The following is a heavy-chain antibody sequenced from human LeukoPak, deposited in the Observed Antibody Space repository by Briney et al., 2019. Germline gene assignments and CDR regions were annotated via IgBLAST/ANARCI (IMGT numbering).Heavy chain of an antibody. CDR3: IRFETCTGCPRAFVI. Sequence: PSETMSPTRNLDTPSITTYYCDCDSQPPGKGLEWIGWIYYSGSTNYNPSLKSRVTISVDTSNNQLSLNPSSVTAADTAMYYCIRFETCTGCPRAFVICGQGTMVTVSS. CDR1: TPSITTYY. V-gene: IGHV4-59*01. D-gene: IGHD2-15*01. CDR2: IYYSGST. J-gene: IGHJ3*02.